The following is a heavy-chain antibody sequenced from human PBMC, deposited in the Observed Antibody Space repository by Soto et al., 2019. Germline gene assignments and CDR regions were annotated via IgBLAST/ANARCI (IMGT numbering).Heavy chain of an antibody. Sequence: GSLRLSCAASGLTFSDRYMDWVRQAPGKGLEWVGRIRKKTNSYTTEYAASVKGRFIISRDDSTNSLYLQMSSLKTEDTALYYCAKYSENGEHGDWFDPWGPGTLVTVSS. CDR3: AKYSENGEHGDWFDP. CDR2: IRKKTNSYTT. D-gene: IGHD4-17*01. CDR1: GLTFSDRY. V-gene: IGHV3-72*01. J-gene: IGHJ5*02.